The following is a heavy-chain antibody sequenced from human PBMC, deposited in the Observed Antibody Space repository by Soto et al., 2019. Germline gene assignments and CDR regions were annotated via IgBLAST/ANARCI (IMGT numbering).Heavy chain of an antibody. J-gene: IGHJ4*02. CDR2: INHSGST. V-gene: IGHV4-34*01. D-gene: IGHD3-10*01. CDR3: ARAPRGRGVIRSKGIVFDY. CDR1: GGSFSGYY. Sequence: SETLSLTCAVYGGSFSGYYWSWIRQPPGKGLEWIGEINHSGSTNYNPSLKSRVTISVDTSKNQFSLKLGSVTAADTAVYYCARAPRGRGVIRSKGIVFDYWGQGTLVTVSS.